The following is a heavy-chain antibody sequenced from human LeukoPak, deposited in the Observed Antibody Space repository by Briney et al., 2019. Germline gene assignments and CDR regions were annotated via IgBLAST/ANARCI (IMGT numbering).Heavy chain of an antibody. J-gene: IGHJ5*02. V-gene: IGHV4-34*01. CDR3: ARGQLGYCRSTSCSNWFDP. CDR2: INHSGST. Sequence: PSETLSLTCAVYGGSFSGYYWSWIRQPPGKGLEWIGEINHSGSTNYNPSLKSRVTISVDTSKNQFSLKLSSVTAADTAVYYCARGQLGYCRSTSCSNWFDPWGQGTLVTVSS. CDR1: GGSFSGYY. D-gene: IGHD2-2*01.